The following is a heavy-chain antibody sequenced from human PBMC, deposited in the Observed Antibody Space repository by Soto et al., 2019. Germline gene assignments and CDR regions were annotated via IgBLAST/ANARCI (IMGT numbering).Heavy chain of an antibody. CDR3: ARMPGGHSSGYFYYYYGMDV. V-gene: IGHV1-18*04. D-gene: IGHD6-19*01. CDR1: GYTFTSYG. CDR2: ISAYNGNT. Sequence: ASVKVSCKASGYTFTSYGISWVRQAPGQGLEWMGWISAYNGNTNYAQKLQGRVTMTTDTSKSTAYMELRSLRSDDTAVYYCARMPGGHSSGYFYYYYGMDVWGQGTTVTVSS. J-gene: IGHJ6*02.